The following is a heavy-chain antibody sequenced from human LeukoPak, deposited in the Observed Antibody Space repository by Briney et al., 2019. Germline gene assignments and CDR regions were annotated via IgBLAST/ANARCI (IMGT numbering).Heavy chain of an antibody. CDR2: ISSSSSTI. J-gene: IGHJ4*02. V-gene: IGHV3-48*01. Sequence: GGSLRLSCAASVFTFSIYRMNWVRQAPGKGLEWVSYISSSSSTIYYADSVKGRFTISRDNAKNSLYLQMNSLRAEDTAVYYCARSSRELGGYAPWELMPPFDYWGQGTLVTVSS. CDR3: ARSSRELGGYAPWELMPPFDY. D-gene: IGHD1-7*01. CDR1: VFTFSIYR.